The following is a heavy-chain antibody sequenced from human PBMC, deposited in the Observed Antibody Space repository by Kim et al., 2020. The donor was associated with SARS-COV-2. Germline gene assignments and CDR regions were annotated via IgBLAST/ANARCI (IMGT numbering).Heavy chain of an antibody. V-gene: IGHV4-39*01. D-gene: IGHD3-10*01. CDR2: MYYRGSK. CDR3: VRQELGYYGSGSLGWFDP. CDR1: GGSITDKYY. Sequence: SETLSLTCTVSGGSITDKYYWAWIRQPPGKGLEWIVSMYYRGSKFHNPSLKSRVAISIDTANNQLSLKMRSVSAADTAVYYCVRQELGYYGSGSLGWFDPWGQGHQVTVST. J-gene: IGHJ5*02.